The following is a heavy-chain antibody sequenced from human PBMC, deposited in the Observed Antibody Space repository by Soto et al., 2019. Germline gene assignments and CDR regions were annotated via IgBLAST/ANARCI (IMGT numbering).Heavy chain of an antibody. CDR2: IKQDGSEK. V-gene: IGHV3-7*03. J-gene: IGHJ4*02. CDR3: ASVYSGSYYYYFDY. D-gene: IGHD1-26*01. CDR1: GFTFSSYW. Sequence: GGSLRLSFAASGFTFSSYWMSWVRQAPGKGLEWVANIKQDGSEKYYVDSVKGRFTISRDNAKNSLYLQMNSLRAEDTAVYYCASVYSGSYYYYFDYWGQGTLVTVSS.